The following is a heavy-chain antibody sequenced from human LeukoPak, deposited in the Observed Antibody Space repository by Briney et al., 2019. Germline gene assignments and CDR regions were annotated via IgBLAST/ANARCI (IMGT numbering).Heavy chain of an antibody. Sequence: GASVKVSCKASGYIFTSYNMYWVRQAPGQGLEWMGWINPNSGDTNYAQKFQGRVTMTRDTSISTAYMELSRLRSDDTAVYYCARVRYRLAETYIDYWGQGTLVTVSS. D-gene: IGHD3-16*01. CDR2: INPNSGDT. CDR3: ARVRYRLAETYIDY. V-gene: IGHV1-2*02. CDR1: GYIFTSYN. J-gene: IGHJ4*02.